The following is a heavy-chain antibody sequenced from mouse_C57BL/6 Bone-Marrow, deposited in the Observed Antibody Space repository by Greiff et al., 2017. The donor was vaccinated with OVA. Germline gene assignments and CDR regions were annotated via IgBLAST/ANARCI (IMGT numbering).Heavy chain of an antibody. V-gene: IGHV1-72*01. CDR1: GYTFTSYW. J-gene: IGHJ2*01. D-gene: IGHD5-1-1*01. CDR2: IAPNSGGT. CDR3: ARNPPYLSSYFDY. Sequence: QVQLQQPGAELVKPGASVKLSCKASGYTFTSYWMHWVKQRPGRGLEWIGRIAPNSGGTKYNEKFKSKATLTVDKSSSTAYMQLSSLTSEDSAVYYCARNPPYLSSYFDYWGQGTTLTVSS.